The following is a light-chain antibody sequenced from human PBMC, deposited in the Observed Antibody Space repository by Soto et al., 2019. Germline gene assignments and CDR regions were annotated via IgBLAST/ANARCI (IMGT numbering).Light chain of an antibody. CDR3: SSYSRSTTLVV. V-gene: IGLV2-14*03. J-gene: IGLJ2*01. Sequence: QSALTQPASVSGSPGQSITISCTGTSSDVGAFTSVSWYQQHPGKAPKLIIYDIIHRPSGVSGRFSGSKSVNTASLTISGLQPEDEATYHCSSYSRSTTLVVFGGGTKLTVL. CDR1: SSDVGAFTS. CDR2: DII.